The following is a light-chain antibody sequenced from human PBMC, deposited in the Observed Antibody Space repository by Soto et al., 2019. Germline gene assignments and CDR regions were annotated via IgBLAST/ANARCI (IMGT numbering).Light chain of an antibody. CDR3: CSYAGSSNVV. J-gene: IGLJ2*01. CDR1: SSDVGSYGL. V-gene: IGLV2-23*01. Sequence: QSALTQPASVSGSPGQSITISCTGTSSDVGSYGLVSWYQLHPGKAPKLIIYEGSKRPSGVSNRFSGSKSGNTASLTISGLQAEDETDYYCCSYAGSSNVVFGGGTKLTVL. CDR2: EGS.